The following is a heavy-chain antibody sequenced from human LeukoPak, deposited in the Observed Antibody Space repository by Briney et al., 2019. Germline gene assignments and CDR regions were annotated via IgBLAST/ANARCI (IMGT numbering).Heavy chain of an antibody. CDR3: ARSSYSSSSSV. Sequence: RQAPGKGLEWVASINSDGSEGYYADVVKGRFTISRDNAKNSLYLQINSLRAEDTAVYYCARSSYSSSSSVWGQGTMVTVSS. D-gene: IGHD6-6*01. V-gene: IGHV3-7*03. J-gene: IGHJ3*01. CDR2: INSDGSEG.